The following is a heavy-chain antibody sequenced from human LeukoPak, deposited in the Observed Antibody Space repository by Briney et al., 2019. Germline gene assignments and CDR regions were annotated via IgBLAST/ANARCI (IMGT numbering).Heavy chain of an antibody. V-gene: IGHV3-23*01. CDR3: AKSLAYGDSIRGALDI. J-gene: IGHJ3*02. CDR2: ISGGGSYT. Sequence: GGSLRLSCAASGFTFSTYAMSWVRQAPGKGLEWVSAISGGGSYTYYADSVKGRFTISRDTSKNTLYLQMNYLTAEYTAIYYCAKSLAYGDSIRGALDIWGRGTMVTV. D-gene: IGHD4-17*01. CDR1: GFTFSTYA.